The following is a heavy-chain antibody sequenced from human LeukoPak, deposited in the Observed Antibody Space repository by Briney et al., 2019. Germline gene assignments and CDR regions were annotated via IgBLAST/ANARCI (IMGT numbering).Heavy chain of an antibody. CDR3: ARRLWGLERAFDI. CDR2: INHSGST. D-gene: IGHD5-18*01. V-gene: IGHV4-34*01. CDR1: GGSFSGYY. Sequence: PSETLSLTCAVYGGSFSGYYWSWIRQPPGKGLEWIGEINHSGSTNYNPSLKSRVTISVDTSKNQFSLKLSSVTAADTAVYYCARRLWGLERAFDIWGQGTMVTVSS. J-gene: IGHJ3*02.